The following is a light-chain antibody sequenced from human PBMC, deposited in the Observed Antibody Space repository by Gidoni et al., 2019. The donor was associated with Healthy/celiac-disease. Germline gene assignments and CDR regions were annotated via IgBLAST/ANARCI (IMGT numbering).Light chain of an antibody. CDR3: QQYYSTPWT. Sequence: DIVMTQSPDSLAVSLGERATINCKSSQSVLYSSNNKNCLAWYQQKPGQPPKLLIYWTSTRESGVPERFSGSGSGTEFTLTISSLQAEDEAVYYCQQYYSTPWTFGQGTKVEIK. V-gene: IGKV4-1*01. CDR1: QSVLYSSNNKNC. J-gene: IGKJ1*01. CDR2: WTS.